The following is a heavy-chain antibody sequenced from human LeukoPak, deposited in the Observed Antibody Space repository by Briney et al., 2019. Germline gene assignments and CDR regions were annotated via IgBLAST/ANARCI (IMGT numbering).Heavy chain of an antibody. Sequence: ASVKVSCKAPGYTFTGYYMHWVRQAPGQGLEWMGWINPNSGGTNYAQKFQGWVTMTRDTSISTAYMELSRLRSDDTAVYYCARPDYGDYGGFDYWGQGTLVTVSS. CDR1: GYTFTGYY. D-gene: IGHD4-17*01. J-gene: IGHJ4*02. V-gene: IGHV1-2*04. CDR2: INPNSGGT. CDR3: ARPDYGDYGGFDY.